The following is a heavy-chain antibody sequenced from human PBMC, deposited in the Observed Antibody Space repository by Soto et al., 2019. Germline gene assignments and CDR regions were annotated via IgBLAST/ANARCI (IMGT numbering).Heavy chain of an antibody. Sequence: EVQLLESGGGLVQPGGSLRLSCAASGFTFSSYAMKWVRQAPGKGLEWVSMIGESGTPTYYADSVKGRFTISRDNSGNTRVLEMYSIRAEDTAVYYCARYIPGVRYYGMDVWGQGTTVTVSS. V-gene: IGHV3-23*01. D-gene: IGHD2-2*01. CDR2: IGESGTPT. CDR1: GFTFSSYA. CDR3: ARYIPGVRYYGMDV. J-gene: IGHJ6*02.